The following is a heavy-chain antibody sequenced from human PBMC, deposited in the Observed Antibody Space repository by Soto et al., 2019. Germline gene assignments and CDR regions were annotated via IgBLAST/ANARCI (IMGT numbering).Heavy chain of an antibody. Sequence: SETLSLTCTVSGGSISSSSYYWGWIRQPPGKGLEWIGSIYYSGSTYYNPSLKSRVTISVDTSKNQFSLKLSSVTAADTAVYYCARRLCYDSSGFEGGGMDVWGQGTTVTVSS. CDR1: GGSISSSSYY. V-gene: IGHV4-39*01. J-gene: IGHJ6*02. CDR2: IYYSGST. D-gene: IGHD3-22*01. CDR3: ARRLCYDSSGFEGGGMDV.